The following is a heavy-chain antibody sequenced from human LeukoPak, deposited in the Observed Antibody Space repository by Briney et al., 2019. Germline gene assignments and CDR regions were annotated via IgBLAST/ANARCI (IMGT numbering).Heavy chain of an antibody. V-gene: IGHV3-7*01. CDR1: GFTFSSHW. CDR3: AREVSTEDAFDI. CDR2: IKQDGSEK. J-gene: IGHJ3*02. D-gene: IGHD5/OR15-5a*01. Sequence: GGSLRLSCAASGFTFSSHWMSWVRQAPGKGLEWVANIKQDGSEKYYVDSVKGRFTISRDNAKNSLYLQMNSLRAEDTAVYYCAREVSTEDAFDIWGQGTMVTVSS.